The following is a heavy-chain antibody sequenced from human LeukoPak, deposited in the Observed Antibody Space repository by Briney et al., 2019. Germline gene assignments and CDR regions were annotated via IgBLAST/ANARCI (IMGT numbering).Heavy chain of an antibody. CDR3: ARASVLLWSGDVPQ. D-gene: IGHD3-10*01. CDR1: RYTFTGYS. V-gene: IGHV1-2*02. Sequence: GPSVSPSSTASRYTFTGYSTGWVSQTPRQGLEWMGGINPNSGGTNYAQKFQGRVTMTRDMSISTAYMELSRLRSDDTAVYFCARASVLLWSGDVPQWGQGTLVTVPS. CDR2: INPNSGGT. J-gene: IGHJ4*02.